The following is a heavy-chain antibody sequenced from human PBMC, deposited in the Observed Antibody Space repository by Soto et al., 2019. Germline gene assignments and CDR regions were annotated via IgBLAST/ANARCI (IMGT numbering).Heavy chain of an antibody. Sequence: EVQLVESGGGLVQPGGSLRLSCAAFGFTFSSYSMNWVRQAPGKGLEWVSYISSSSSTIYYADSVKGRFTISRDNAKNSLYLQMNSLRDEDTAVYYCARDIRDIASHYGMDVWGQGTTVTVSS. CDR2: ISSSSSTI. CDR3: ARDIRDIASHYGMDV. J-gene: IGHJ6*02. V-gene: IGHV3-48*02. CDR1: GFTFSSYS. D-gene: IGHD3-3*02.